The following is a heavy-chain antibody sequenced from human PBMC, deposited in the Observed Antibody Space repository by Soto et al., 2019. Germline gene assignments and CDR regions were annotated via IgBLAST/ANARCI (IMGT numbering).Heavy chain of an antibody. CDR3: ARHDYDFLTGLHWFDT. CDR1: GGSISSSNFY. Sequence: QLQLQESGPGLMKPSETLSLTCTVSGGSISSSNFYWGWIRQPPGKGLEWIGSLHYSENGYYNPSLKSRVIISVDTSKNQFSLRLSSVTAADTAVYYCARHDYDFLTGLHWFDTWGQGTLVTVSS. CDR2: LHYSENG. J-gene: IGHJ5*02. V-gene: IGHV4-39*01. D-gene: IGHD3-9*01.